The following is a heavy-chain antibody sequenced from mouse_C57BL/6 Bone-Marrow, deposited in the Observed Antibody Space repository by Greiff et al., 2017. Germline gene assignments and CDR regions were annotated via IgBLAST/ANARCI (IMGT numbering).Heavy chain of an antibody. CDR3: ARFDDGYYDRIWYAMDY. D-gene: IGHD2-3*01. CDR2: IDPNSGGT. V-gene: IGHV1-72*01. CDR1: GYTFTSYW. Sequence: VKLQQPGAELVKPGASVKLSCKASGYTFTSYWMHWVKQRPGRGLEWIGRIDPNSGGTKYNEKFKSKATLTVDKPSSTAYMQLSSLTSEDSAVYYCARFDDGYYDRIWYAMDYWGQGTSVTVSS. J-gene: IGHJ4*01.